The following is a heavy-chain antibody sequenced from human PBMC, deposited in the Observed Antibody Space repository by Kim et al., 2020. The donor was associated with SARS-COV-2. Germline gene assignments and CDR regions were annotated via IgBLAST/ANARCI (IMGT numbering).Heavy chain of an antibody. CDR3: AKLDYDILTGYFWYFQH. J-gene: IGHJ1*01. CDR1: GFTFSSYA. Sequence: GGSLRLSCAASGFTFSSYAMSWVRQAPGKGLEWVSAISGSGGSTYYADSVKGRFTISRDNSKNTLYLQMNSLRAEDTAVYYCAKLDYDILTGYFWYFQHWGQGTLVTVSS. CDR2: ISGSGGST. V-gene: IGHV3-23*01. D-gene: IGHD3-9*01.